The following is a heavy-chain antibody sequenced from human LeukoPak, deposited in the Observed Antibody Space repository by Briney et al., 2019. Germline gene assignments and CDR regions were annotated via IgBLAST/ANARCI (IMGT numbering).Heavy chain of an antibody. J-gene: IGHJ4*02. CDR2: VSSSGSTI. D-gene: IGHD6-13*01. V-gene: IGHV3-48*03. Sequence: PGGSLRLSCAASGFTFSSYEMNWVRQAPGKGLEWVSYVSSSGSTIYYADSVKGRFTISRDNAKNSLYLQMNSLRAEDTAVYYCARAGYNFDYWGQGTLVTVSS. CDR3: ARAGYNFDY. CDR1: GFTFSSYE.